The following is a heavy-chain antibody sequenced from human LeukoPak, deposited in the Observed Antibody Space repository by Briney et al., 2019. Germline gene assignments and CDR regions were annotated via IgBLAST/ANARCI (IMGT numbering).Heavy chain of an antibody. CDR1: GGSISSGGYS. CDR2: IYYSGST. CDR3: ASVPPKYYYYYMDV. D-gene: IGHD2-2*01. Sequence: PSETLSLTCAVSGGSISSGGYSWSWIRQPPGKGLEWIGYIYYSGSTYYNPSLKSRVTISVDTSKNQFSLKLSSVTAADTAVYYCASVPPKYYYYYMDVWGKGTTVTVSS. V-gene: IGHV4-30-4*07. J-gene: IGHJ6*03.